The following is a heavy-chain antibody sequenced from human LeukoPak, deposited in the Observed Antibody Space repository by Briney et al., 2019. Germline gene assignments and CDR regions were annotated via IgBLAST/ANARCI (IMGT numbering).Heavy chain of an antibody. CDR1: GFAFNTYA. CDR2: IWHDGSHK. CDR3: AREIFSSGSYPDF. J-gene: IGHJ4*02. V-gene: IGHV3-33*01. D-gene: IGHD3-10*01. Sequence: GGSLRLSCAASGFAFNTYAMHWVRQAPGQGLEWVALIWHDGSHKFYSNSVRGQFTISRDNSKNTVSLQMNNLRPEDTAVYYCAREIFSSGSYPDFWGQGTLVTVSS.